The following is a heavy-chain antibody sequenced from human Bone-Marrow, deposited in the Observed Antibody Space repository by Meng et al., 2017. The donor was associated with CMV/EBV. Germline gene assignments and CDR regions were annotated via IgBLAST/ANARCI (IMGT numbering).Heavy chain of an antibody. CDR2: ISGSGGAT. CDR1: GFTFSNYG. J-gene: IGHJ4*02. CDR3: ARAGKYCNGDRCPSPLDY. V-gene: IGHV3-23*01. D-gene: IGHD2/OR15-2a*01. Sequence: GESLKISCAASGFTFSNYGMTWVRRAPGKGLEWVSGISGSGGATNPADFGKGRFTISRDNSKNKVYLQMNRLRAEDTAVYHFARAGKYCNGDRCPSPLDYWGQGALVTVSS.